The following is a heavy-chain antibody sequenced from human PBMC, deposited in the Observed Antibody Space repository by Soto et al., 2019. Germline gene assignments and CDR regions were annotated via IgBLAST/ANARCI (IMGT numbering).Heavy chain of an antibody. Sequence: QVHLVQSGAEVKKPGSSVKVSCKASGGTFSSYANSWVRQAPGQGLEWMGGIIPIFGTANYAQKFQGRVTITADESTSTAYMERSSRGSEDTAVYYCARDGCSGGSCYSGGYYDYYGMDVWGQGPTVTVSS. CDR1: GGTFSSYA. D-gene: IGHD2-15*01. CDR3: ARDGCSGGSCYSGGYYDYYGMDV. V-gene: IGHV1-69*01. CDR2: IIPIFGTA. J-gene: IGHJ6*02.